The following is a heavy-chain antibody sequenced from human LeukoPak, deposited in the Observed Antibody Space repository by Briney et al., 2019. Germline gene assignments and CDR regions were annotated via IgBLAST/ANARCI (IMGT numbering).Heavy chain of an antibody. D-gene: IGHD2-15*01. CDR3: ASTHCSGGSCYPYYFDC. CDR2: IWYDGSNK. V-gene: IGHV3-33*01. J-gene: IGHJ4*02. CDR1: GFTLSSYG. Sequence: SGGSLRLSSAPSGFTLSSYGMHWVRQAPGKGLEWVAVIWYDGSNKYYADSVKGRFTISRDNSKNTLYLQMNSLRAEDTAVYYCASTHCSGGSCYPYYFDCWGQGSLVTVSS.